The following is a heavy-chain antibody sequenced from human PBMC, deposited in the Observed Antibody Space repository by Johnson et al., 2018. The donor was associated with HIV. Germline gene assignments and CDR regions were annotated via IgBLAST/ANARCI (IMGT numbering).Heavy chain of an antibody. CDR1: GFTFDDYG. J-gene: IGHJ3*02. D-gene: IGHD3-22*01. CDR2: INWNGGST. V-gene: IGHV3-20*04. Sequence: MLLVESGGGVVRPGGSLRLSCAASGFTFDDYGMSWVRQAPGKGLEWVSGINWNGGSTGYADSVEGRFTISRDNAKNSLYLQMNSLRVEDTALYYCVRDLSFDSIGYSHAFDMWGQGTMVTVSS. CDR3: VRDLSFDSIGYSHAFDM.